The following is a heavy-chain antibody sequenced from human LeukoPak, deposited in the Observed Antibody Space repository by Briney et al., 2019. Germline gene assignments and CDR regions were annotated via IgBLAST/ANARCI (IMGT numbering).Heavy chain of an antibody. J-gene: IGHJ5*02. V-gene: IGHV1-2*02. D-gene: IGHD6-13*01. CDR3: ARDGRGNSLAAAGTGWFDP. CDR2: INPNSGGT. CDR1: GYTFTGYY. Sequence: ASVKVSCKASGYTFTGYYMHWVRQAPGQGLEWMGWINPNSGGTNYAQRFQGRVTMTGDTSISTAYMELSRLRSDDTAVYYCARDGRGNSLAAAGTGWFDPWGQGTLVTVSS.